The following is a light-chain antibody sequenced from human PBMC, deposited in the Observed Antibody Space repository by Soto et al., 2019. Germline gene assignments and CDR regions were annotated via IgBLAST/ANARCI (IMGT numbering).Light chain of an antibody. J-gene: IGKJ1*01. Sequence: EIVVTQSPVTLSLSPGDRATLSCRASRSVSTYLAWYQQKPGQAPRLLIYDTSHRATGIPARFSGSGSGTDFTLTISSLEPEDFAVYYCQQYDNSVWTFGQGTKVEIK. CDR2: DTS. V-gene: IGKV3-11*01. CDR1: RSVSTY. CDR3: QQYDNSVWT.